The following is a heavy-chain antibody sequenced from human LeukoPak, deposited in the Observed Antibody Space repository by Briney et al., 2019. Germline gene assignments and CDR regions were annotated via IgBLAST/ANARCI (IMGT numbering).Heavy chain of an antibody. CDR2: INTNTGDP. CDR3: Y. V-gene: IGHV7-4-1*01. CDR1: RFTFTSNA. J-gene: IGHJ4*02. D-gene: IGHD6-13*01. Sequence: ASVKVSCKASRFTFTSNALHWVRQAPGQGLEWMGWINTNTGDPTYAQGYTGRFVFSLDTSVSTAYYCARGSSIAAAGTSFDYWGQGTLVTISS.